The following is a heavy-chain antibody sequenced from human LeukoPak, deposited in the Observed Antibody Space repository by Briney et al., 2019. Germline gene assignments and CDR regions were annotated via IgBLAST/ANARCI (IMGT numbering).Heavy chain of an antibody. V-gene: IGHV3-7*01. D-gene: IGHD5-18*01. J-gene: IGHJ4*02. CDR1: GFTFTTYW. CDR2: IKQDGTEK. Sequence: PGESLRLSCAASGFTFTTYWMSWVRQAPGKGLEWVANIKQDGTEKYYVDSVKGRFTISRDNAKNSLYLQMNSLRVEDTAVYYCARRLSGITGYTYGRGIDYWGQGTLVTVSS. CDR3: ARRLSGITGYTYGRGIDY.